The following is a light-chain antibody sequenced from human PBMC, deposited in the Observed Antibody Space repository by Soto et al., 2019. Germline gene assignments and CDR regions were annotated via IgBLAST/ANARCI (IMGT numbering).Light chain of an antibody. CDR2: DAI. J-gene: IGLJ1*01. Sequence: QSVLTQPASVSGSPGQSITISCTGTTGNVGSHNLVSWYQLHPGKAPKLLIYDAIKRPSEISNRFSGSKSGKTASLTISGLQAEDEAEYYCSSYTNINTRACVFGTGTKVTVL. CDR1: TGNVGSHNL. V-gene: IGLV2-14*02. CDR3: SSYTNINTRACV.